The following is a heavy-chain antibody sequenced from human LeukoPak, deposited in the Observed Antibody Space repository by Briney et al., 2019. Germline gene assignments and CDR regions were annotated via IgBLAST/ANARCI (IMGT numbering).Heavy chain of an antibody. J-gene: IGHJ4*01. Sequence: PGGSLRLSCAGSGFTMSNYWMNWVRQAPGEGLVWVSHINPGDGSTTGYADSVKGRFTVSRDNAKNTLYLQMTRLKDGDTAVYYCVRDGMGTAPYDLWGQGTLVTVSS. CDR1: GFTMSNYW. D-gene: IGHD2-8*02. CDR2: INPGDGSTT. CDR3: VRDGMGTAPYDL. V-gene: IGHV3-74*01.